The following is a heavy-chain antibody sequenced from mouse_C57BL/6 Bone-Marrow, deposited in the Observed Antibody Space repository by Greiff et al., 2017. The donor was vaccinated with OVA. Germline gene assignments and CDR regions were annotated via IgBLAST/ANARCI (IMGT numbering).Heavy chain of an antibody. CDR2: ISGGGGNT. D-gene: IGHD1-1*01. V-gene: IGHV5-9*01. J-gene: IGHJ2*01. CDR3: ARLEYYGSCDY. Sequence: VQLKESGGGLVKPGGSLKLSCAASGFTFSSYTMSWVRQTPEKRLEWVATISGGGGNTYYPDSVKGRFTISRDNAKNTLYLQMSSLRSADTALEYCARLEYYGSCDYWGQGTTLTVSS. CDR1: GFTFSSYT.